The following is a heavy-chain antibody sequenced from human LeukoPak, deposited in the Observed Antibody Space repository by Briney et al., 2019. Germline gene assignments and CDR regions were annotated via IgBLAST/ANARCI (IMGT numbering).Heavy chain of an antibody. CDR1: GFTFSSYA. Sequence: GGSLRLSCAASGFTFSSYAMSWVRQAPGKGLEWVSGISGSGGSTLYADSVKGRFTISRDNSKKTVYLQMNSLRAEDTAVYYCASPGGVVVVPAAMGSMDVWGQGTTVTVSS. CDR3: ASPGGVVVVPAAMGSMDV. CDR2: ISGSGGST. V-gene: IGHV3-23*01. D-gene: IGHD2-2*01. J-gene: IGHJ6*02.